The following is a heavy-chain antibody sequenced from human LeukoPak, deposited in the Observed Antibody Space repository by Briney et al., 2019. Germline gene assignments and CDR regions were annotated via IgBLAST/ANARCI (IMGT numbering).Heavy chain of an antibody. V-gene: IGHV1-8*02. J-gene: IGHJ5*02. Sequence: ASVKVSCKASGYTFTSYYMHWVRQATGQGLEWMGWMNPNSGNTGYAQKFQGRVTMTRNTSISTAYMELSSLRSEDTAVYYCARGDTYYDFWSGYYRNNWFDPWGQGTLVTVSS. CDR1: GYTFTSYY. CDR3: ARGDTYYDFWSGYYRNNWFDP. D-gene: IGHD3-3*01. CDR2: MNPNSGNT.